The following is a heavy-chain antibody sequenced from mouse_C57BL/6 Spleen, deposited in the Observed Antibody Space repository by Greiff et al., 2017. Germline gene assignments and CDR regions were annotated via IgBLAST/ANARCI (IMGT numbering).Heavy chain of an antibody. CDR3: ARHPYSWGAWFAY. J-gene: IGHJ3*01. Sequence: DVQLQESGGGLVKPGGSLKLSCAASGFTFSSYTMSWVRQTPEKRLEWVATISGGGGNTYYPDSVKGRFTISRDNAKNTLYLQMSSLRAEDTALYYCARHPYSWGAWFAYWGQGTLVTVSA. CDR1: GFTFSSYT. V-gene: IGHV5-9*01. D-gene: IGHD2-10*01. CDR2: ISGGGGNT.